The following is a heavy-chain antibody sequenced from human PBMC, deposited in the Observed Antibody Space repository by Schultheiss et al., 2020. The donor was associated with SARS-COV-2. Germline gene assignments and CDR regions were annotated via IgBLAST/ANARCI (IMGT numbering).Heavy chain of an antibody. J-gene: IGHJ4*02. Sequence: SETLSLTCAVSGGSISSGGYSWSWVRQPPGKGLEWIGEIYHSGSTNYNPSLKSRVTISVDTSKNQFSLRLSSVTAADTAIYYCARGYTSMGGYYFDQWGQGTLVTVSS. CDR2: IYHSGST. V-gene: IGHV4-4*02. CDR1: GGSISSGGYS. CDR3: ARGYTSMGGYYFDQ. D-gene: IGHD5-18*01.